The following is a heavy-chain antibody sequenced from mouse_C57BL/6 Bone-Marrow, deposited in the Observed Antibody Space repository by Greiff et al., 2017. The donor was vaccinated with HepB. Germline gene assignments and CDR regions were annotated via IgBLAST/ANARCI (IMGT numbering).Heavy chain of an antibody. CDR1: GFNIKDDY. J-gene: IGHJ1*03. CDR2: LDPENGDT. CDR3: TTNDYGSRGYFDV. Sequence: VQLKESGAELVRPGASVKLSCTASGFNIKDDYMHWVKQRPEQGLEWIGWLDPENGDTEYASKFQGKATITADPSSNTAYLQLSSLTSEDTAVYYCTTNDYGSRGYFDVWGTGTTVTVSS. V-gene: IGHV14-4*01. D-gene: IGHD1-1*01.